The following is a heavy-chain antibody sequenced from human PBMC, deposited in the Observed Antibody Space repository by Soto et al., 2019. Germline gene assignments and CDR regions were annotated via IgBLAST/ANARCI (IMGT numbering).Heavy chain of an antibody. CDR1: GFTFSSYG. Sequence: GGSLRLSCAASGFTFSSYGMHWVRQAPGKGLEWVAVISYDGSNKYYADSVKGRFTISRDNSKNTLYLQMNSLRAEDTAVYYCAKRKDFGALYYWGQGTLVTVSS. CDR2: ISYDGSNK. D-gene: IGHD3-3*01. CDR3: AKRKDFGALYY. V-gene: IGHV3-30*18. J-gene: IGHJ4*02.